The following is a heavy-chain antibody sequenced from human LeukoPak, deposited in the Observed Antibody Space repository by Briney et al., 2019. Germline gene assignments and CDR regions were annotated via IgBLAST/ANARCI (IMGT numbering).Heavy chain of an antibody. Sequence: GASVKVSCKASGYKFTDDYMHWVRQAPGQGLEFMGWINPDSGFTNYAQKVKGRVTMTRDTSISTAYLEVRSLTSDDTAVYYCAPTAEAYTSWWKVWGQGTLVTVSS. CDR3: APTAEAYTSWWKV. D-gene: IGHD3-16*01. V-gene: IGHV1-2*02. CDR2: INPDSGFT. J-gene: IGHJ4*02. CDR1: GYKFTDDY.